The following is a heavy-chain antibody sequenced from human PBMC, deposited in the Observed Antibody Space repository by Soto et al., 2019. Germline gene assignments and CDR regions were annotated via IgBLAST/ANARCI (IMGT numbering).Heavy chain of an antibody. CDR3: TRDPYYERSGYLAYYGTDV. J-gene: IGHJ6*04. CDR2: IYSGGST. Sequence: PGGSLRLSCAASGFTVSSNYMSWVRQAPGKGLKWVSVIYSGGSTYYADSVKGRFTISRHNSKNTLYLQMNSLRAEDTAEYYCTRDPYYERSGYLAYYGTDVWGKEIRAT. V-gene: IGHV3-53*04. D-gene: IGHD3-22*01. CDR1: GFTVSSNY.